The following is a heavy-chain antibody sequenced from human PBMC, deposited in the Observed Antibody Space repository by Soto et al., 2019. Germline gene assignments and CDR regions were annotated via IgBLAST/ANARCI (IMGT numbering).Heavy chain of an antibody. J-gene: IGHJ6*02. CDR1: GGTFSSYA. Sequence: ASVKVSCKASGGTFSSYAISWVRQAPGQGLEWMGGIIPIFGTANYAQKFQGRVTITADESTSTAYMELSSLRSEDTAVYYCASCFSTVVTRYYYYGMDVWGQGTTVTVSS. CDR2: IIPIFGTA. CDR3: ASCFSTVVTRYYYYGMDV. D-gene: IGHD4-17*01. V-gene: IGHV1-69*13.